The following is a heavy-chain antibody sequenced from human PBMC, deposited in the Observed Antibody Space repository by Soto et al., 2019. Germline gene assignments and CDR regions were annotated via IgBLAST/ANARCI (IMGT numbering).Heavy chain of an antibody. J-gene: IGHJ4*02. CDR2: INQDGNED. Sequence: GGSLRLSCAASGFTFSSYWMNWVRQAPGKGLEWVANINQDGNEDNLLDSVKGRFTISRDNAKNSLFLQMNSLRVDDTAVYYCPRTGDGHHDFLDYWGQGALVTVSS. CDR3: PRTGDGHHDFLDY. V-gene: IGHV3-7*01. D-gene: IGHD1-1*01. CDR1: GFTFSSYW.